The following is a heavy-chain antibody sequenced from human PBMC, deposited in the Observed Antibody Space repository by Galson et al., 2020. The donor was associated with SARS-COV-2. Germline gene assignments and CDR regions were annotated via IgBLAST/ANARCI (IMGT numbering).Heavy chain of an antibody. V-gene: IGHV3-7*03. J-gene: IGHJ4*02. CDR2: IKQDGSEK. Sequence: ESLKISCAASGFTLSSYWMSWVRQAPGKGLQWVANIKQDGSEKYYVDSVEGRFTISRDNAKNSLYLQMNSLRADDTAVYYCARVVGAYDYGDYWGQGTLVTVSS. CDR1: GFTLSSYW. CDR3: ARVVGAYDYGDY. D-gene: IGHD4-17*01.